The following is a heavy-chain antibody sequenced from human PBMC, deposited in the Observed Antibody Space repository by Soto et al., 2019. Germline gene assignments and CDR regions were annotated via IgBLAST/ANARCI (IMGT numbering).Heavy chain of an antibody. J-gene: IGHJ4*02. Sequence: GGSLRLSCAASGFTFSSYAMHWVRQAPGKGLEWVAVISYDGSNKYYADSVKGRFTISRDNSKNTLYLQMNSLRAEDTAVYYCARDQGDYVWGSYRYGPFDYWGQGTLVTVSS. CDR2: ISYDGSNK. CDR3: ARDQGDYVWGSYRYGPFDY. V-gene: IGHV3-30-3*01. CDR1: GFTFSSYA. D-gene: IGHD3-16*02.